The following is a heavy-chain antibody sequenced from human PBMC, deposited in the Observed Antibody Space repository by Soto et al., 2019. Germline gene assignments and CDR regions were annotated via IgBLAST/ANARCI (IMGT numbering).Heavy chain of an antibody. CDR2: ISSSSSYT. Sequence: GGSLRLSCAASGFTFSDYYMSWIRQAPGKGLEWVSYISSSSSYTNYADSVKGRFTISRDNAKNSLYLQMNSLRAEDTAVYYCARAYGSGSYPGPGYWGQGTLVTVSS. D-gene: IGHD3-10*01. CDR1: GFTFSDYY. J-gene: IGHJ4*02. CDR3: ARAYGSGSYPGPGY. V-gene: IGHV3-11*06.